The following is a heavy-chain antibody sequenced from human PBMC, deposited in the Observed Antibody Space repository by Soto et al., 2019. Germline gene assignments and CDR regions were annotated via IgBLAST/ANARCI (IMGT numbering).Heavy chain of an antibody. J-gene: IGHJ4*02. V-gene: IGHV4-4*07. D-gene: IGHD6-13*01. CDR3: ARDSLAQQLGSNKFDY. Sequence: SETLSLTCTVSGGSISSYYWSWIRQPAGKGLEWIGRIYTSGSTNYNPSLKSRVTMSVDTSKNQFSLKLSSVTAADTAVYYCARDSLAQQLGSNKFDYWGQGTLVTVSS. CDR2: IYTSGST. CDR1: GGSISSYY.